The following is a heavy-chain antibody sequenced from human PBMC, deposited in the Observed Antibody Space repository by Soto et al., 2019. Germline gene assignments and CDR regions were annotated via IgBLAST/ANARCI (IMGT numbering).Heavy chain of an antibody. J-gene: IGHJ3*02. CDR3: AKDRGIGVGITHAFDI. CDR2: ISGSGGST. CDR1: GFTFSSYA. Sequence: PGGSLRLSCAASGFTFSSYAMSWVRQAPGKGLEWVSAISGSGGSTYYADSVKGRFTISRDNSKNTLYLQMNSMRAEDTAVYYCAKDRGIGVGITHAFDIWGQGTMVTVSS. V-gene: IGHV3-23*01. D-gene: IGHD3-22*01.